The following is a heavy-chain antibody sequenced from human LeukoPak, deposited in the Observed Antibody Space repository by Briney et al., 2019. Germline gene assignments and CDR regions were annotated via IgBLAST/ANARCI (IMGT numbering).Heavy chain of an antibody. Sequence: PSETLSLTCTVSGGSISSYYWSWIRQPPGKGLEWFGYIYYSGSTNYNPSLKSRVTISVDTSKNQFSLKLSSVTAADTAVYYCARGRTYYYYYMDVWGKGTTVTVSS. J-gene: IGHJ6*03. CDR1: GGSISSYY. V-gene: IGHV4-59*01. CDR3: ARGRTYYYYYMDV. CDR2: IYYSGST.